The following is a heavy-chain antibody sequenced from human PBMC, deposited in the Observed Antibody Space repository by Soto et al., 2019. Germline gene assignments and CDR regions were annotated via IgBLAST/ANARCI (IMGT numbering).Heavy chain of an antibody. J-gene: IGHJ3*02. CDR1: GYSFTSYW. V-gene: IGHV5-51*01. CDR3: AXQAYCSGGSCYSYDAFDI. Sequence: LGESLKISCKGSGYSFTSYWIFWVRQMPVKGLEFMGIIYPFYSDTRYSPSFQGHVTISSYNSISTSYLQLISLKASCAAMYYFAXQAYCSGGSCYSYDAFDIWGQGTMVTVSS. D-gene: IGHD2-15*01. CDR2: IYPFYSDT.